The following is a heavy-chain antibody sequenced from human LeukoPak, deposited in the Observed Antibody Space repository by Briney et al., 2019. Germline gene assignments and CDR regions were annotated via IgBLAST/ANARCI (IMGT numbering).Heavy chain of an antibody. CDR2: ISGSGGST. D-gene: IGHD3-9*01. Sequence: GGSLRLSCAASGFTFSSYAMSWVRQAPGKGLEWVSDISGSGGSTYYADSVKGRFTISRDNSKNTLYLQMNSLGAEDTAVYYCAEDPYDILTGYYQGDYWGQGTLVTVSS. J-gene: IGHJ4*02. V-gene: IGHV3-23*01. CDR3: AEDPYDILTGYYQGDY. CDR1: GFTFSSYA.